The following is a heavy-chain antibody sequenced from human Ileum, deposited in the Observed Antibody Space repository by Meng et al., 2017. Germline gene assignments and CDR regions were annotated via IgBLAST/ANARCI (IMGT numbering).Heavy chain of an antibody. CDR2: IHHSGSI. Sequence: QGQLQQGGAGRSKPSETLSLTCGGYGGSLNGDYCTWIRQPPGEGLEWIGEIHHSGSITYNPSLESRVTISMGTSKKQFSLKLHSVTAADTAVYYCARGDIAARCQHWGQGTLVTVSS. D-gene: IGHD6-6*01. CDR1: GGSLNGDY. CDR3: ARGDIAARCQH. J-gene: IGHJ1*01. V-gene: IGHV4-34*01.